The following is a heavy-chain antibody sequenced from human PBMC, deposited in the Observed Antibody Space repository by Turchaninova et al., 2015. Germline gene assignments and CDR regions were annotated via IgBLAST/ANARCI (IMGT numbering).Heavy chain of an antibody. J-gene: IGHJ4*02. CDR1: GYTFSKFP. CDR3: ATGY. Sequence: VQSGSELKKPGASVKISCKASGYTFSKFPSNWVRQAPGQGFEWMGWINTDTGNPTYAQDFKGRLVFSLDTSLSTAFLQITSLKVDDTAVYYCATGYWGQGTLVTVSS. CDR2: INTDTGNP. V-gene: IGHV7-4-1*02.